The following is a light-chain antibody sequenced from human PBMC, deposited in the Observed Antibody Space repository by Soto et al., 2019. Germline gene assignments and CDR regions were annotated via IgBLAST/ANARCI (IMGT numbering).Light chain of an antibody. V-gene: IGKV3-15*01. CDR3: QHYNYWPPKT. Sequence: EIVMTQSPATLSVSLGERTTLSCRASQSVGNNLAWYQQKPGQAPRLLIYGAYTRATGIPARFSGSGSGTDFTLTISSLQSEDFAVYYCQHYNYWPPKTFGQGTKVDIK. J-gene: IGKJ1*01. CDR2: GAY. CDR1: QSVGNN.